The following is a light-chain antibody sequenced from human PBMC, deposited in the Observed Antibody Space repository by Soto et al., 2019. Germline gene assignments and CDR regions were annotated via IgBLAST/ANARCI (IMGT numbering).Light chain of an antibody. Sequence: PGERATLSCRSSQPIRNALAWYQQTPGQAPRLLIYGASSRATGIPDRFSGSGSATDFTLTISRLEPEDFAVYYCQQYAASPRPFGQGTKVDIK. CDR1: QPIRNA. J-gene: IGKJ1*01. CDR3: QQYAASPRP. V-gene: IGKV3-20*01. CDR2: GAS.